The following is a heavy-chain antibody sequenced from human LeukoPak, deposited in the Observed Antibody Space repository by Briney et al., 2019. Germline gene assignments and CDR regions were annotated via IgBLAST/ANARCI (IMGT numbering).Heavy chain of an antibody. D-gene: IGHD6-19*01. CDR3: ARDVNGSGWYSLVDY. CDR2: ISSSGSTI. J-gene: IGHJ4*02. V-gene: IGHV3-48*03. Sequence: PGGSLRLSCAASGFTFSSYEMNWVRQAPGKGLEWVSYISSSGSTIYYADSVKGRFTISRDNAKNSLYLQMNSLRAEDTAVYYCARDVNGSGWYSLVDYWGQGTLVTVSS. CDR1: GFTFSSYE.